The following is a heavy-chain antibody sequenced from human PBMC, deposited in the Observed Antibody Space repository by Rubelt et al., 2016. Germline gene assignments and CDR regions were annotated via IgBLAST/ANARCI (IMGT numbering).Heavy chain of an antibody. CDR3: ASLYSSSSYYYYYMDV. D-gene: IGHD6-6*01. CDR2: ISSTSSAI. V-gene: IGHV3-48*04. CDR1: GFTFSSFA. Sequence: EVQLVESGGGLVQPGGSLRLSCAASGFTFSSFAMSWVRQAPGKGLEWVSYISSTSSAIYYADSVKGRFTISRDNGKNSLYLQMNSLRAEDTAVYYCASLYSSSSYYYYYMDVWGKGTTVTVSS. J-gene: IGHJ6*03.